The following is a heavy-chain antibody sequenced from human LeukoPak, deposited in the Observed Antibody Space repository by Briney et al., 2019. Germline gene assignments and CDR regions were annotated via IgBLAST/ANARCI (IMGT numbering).Heavy chain of an antibody. V-gene: IGHV1-2*04. CDR1: GYTFTGYY. CDR2: INPNSGGT. CDR3: ARALGDDQLPAWYYYGMDV. D-gene: IGHD2-2*01. J-gene: IGHJ6*02. Sequence: ASVKVSCKASGYTFTGYYMHWVRQAPGQGLEWMGWINPNSGGTNYAQKFQGWVTMTRDTSISTAYMELSRLRSDDTAVYYCARALGDDQLPAWYYYGMDVWGQGTTVTVSS.